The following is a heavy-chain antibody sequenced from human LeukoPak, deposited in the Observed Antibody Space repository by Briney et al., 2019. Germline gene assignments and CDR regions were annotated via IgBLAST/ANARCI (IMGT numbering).Heavy chain of an antibody. D-gene: IGHD3-10*01. CDR2: IYYSGST. CDR1: GGSISSYY. V-gene: IGHV4-59*01. CDR3: AREVMVRGVIVFDY. J-gene: IGHJ4*02. Sequence: SETLSLTCTVSGGSISSYYWSWIRQPPGKGLEWIGYIYYSGSTNYNPSLKSRVTISVDTSKNQFSPKLSSVTAADTAVYYCAREVMVRGVIVFDYRGQGTLVTVSS.